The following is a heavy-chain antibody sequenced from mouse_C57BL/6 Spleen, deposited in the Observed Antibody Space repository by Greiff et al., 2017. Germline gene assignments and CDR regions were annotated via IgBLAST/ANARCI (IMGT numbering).Heavy chain of an antibody. CDR1: GYTFTSYW. D-gene: IGHD2-4*01. CDR2: INPSNGGT. CDR3: ASPYYDYGYLDY. J-gene: IGHJ2*01. Sequence: QVQLQQPGTELVKPGASVKLSCKASGYTFTSYWMHWVKQRPGQGLEWIGNINPSNGGTNYNEKFKSKATLTVAKSSSTAYMQLSSLTSEDSAVYYGASPYYDYGYLDYGAKGPPPTVSS. V-gene: IGHV1-53*01.